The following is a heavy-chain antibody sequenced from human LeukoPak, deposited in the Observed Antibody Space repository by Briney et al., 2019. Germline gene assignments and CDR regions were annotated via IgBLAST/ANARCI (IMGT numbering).Heavy chain of an antibody. Sequence: GGSLRLSCAASGFTFSSSWMTWVRQAPGKGLEWVANIKQDGGEKYCVDSVKGRFTISRDNAKNSLYLQMNSLRADDTAVYYCARDLYNSASRWGQGTLVTVSS. CDR2: IKQDGGEK. CDR3: ARDLYNSASR. CDR1: GFTFSSSW. V-gene: IGHV3-7*03. J-gene: IGHJ4*02. D-gene: IGHD6-25*01.